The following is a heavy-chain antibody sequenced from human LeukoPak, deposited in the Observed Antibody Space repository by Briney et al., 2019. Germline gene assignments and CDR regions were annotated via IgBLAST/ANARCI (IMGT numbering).Heavy chain of an antibody. Sequence: SETLSLTCAVYGGSFSGYYWSWIRQPPGKGLEWIGEINHSGSTNYNPSLKSRVTISVDTSKNQFSLKLSSVTAADTAVYYCARVLGYSSEFDYWGQGTLVTVSS. CDR3: ARVLGYSSEFDY. D-gene: IGHD6-19*01. CDR1: GGSFSGYY. J-gene: IGHJ4*02. V-gene: IGHV4-34*01. CDR2: INHSGST.